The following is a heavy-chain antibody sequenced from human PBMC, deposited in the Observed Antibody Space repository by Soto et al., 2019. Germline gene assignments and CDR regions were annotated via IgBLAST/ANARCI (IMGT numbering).Heavy chain of an antibody. CDR1: GDSVSSYSAA. Sequence: QTLSLTCAISGDSVSSYSAAWNWIRQSPSGGLEWLGRTYYRSRFFSDYAESVKSRIIINPDTSKNQFSLQLKSVTPEDTAVYYCSRRAPEGFDPWGQGALVTVSS. V-gene: IGHV6-1*01. CDR2: TYYRSRFFS. CDR3: SRRAPEGFDP. J-gene: IGHJ5*02.